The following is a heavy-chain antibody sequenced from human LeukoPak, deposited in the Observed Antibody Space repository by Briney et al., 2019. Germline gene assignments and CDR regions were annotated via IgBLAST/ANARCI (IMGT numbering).Heavy chain of an antibody. Sequence: GGSLRLSCAASGFTFSSYSMNWLRQAPGKGLEWVSSISSSSSYIYYADSVKGRFTISRDNAQNSLYLQMNSLRAEDTAVYYCARARGSIVVAAHYFDYWGQGTLVTVSS. J-gene: IGHJ4*02. CDR3: ARARGSIVVAAHYFDY. V-gene: IGHV3-21*01. CDR2: ISSSSSYI. D-gene: IGHD6-19*01. CDR1: GFTFSSYS.